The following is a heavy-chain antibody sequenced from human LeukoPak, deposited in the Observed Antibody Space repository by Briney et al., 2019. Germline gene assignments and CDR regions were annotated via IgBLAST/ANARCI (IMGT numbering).Heavy chain of an antibody. Sequence: ASVKVSCKASGYTFTGYYMHWVRQAPGQGLEWMGWINPNSGGTNYAQKFQGRVTMTRDTSISTAYMELSRLRSDDTAVYYCARGGTIFGVAGYYYYYMDVWGKGTTVTVSS. CDR3: ARGGTIFGVAGYYYYYMDV. V-gene: IGHV1-2*02. J-gene: IGHJ6*03. CDR2: INPNSGGT. CDR1: GYTFTGYY. D-gene: IGHD3-3*01.